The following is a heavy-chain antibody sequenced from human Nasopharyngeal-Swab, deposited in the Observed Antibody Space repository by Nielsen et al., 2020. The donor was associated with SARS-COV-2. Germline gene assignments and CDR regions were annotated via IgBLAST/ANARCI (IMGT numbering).Heavy chain of an antibody. CDR3: TRCGGGCYSGRDY. Sequence: GGSLRLSCAASGFTFSDSAIHWVRQAFGEGLEWVARIRSKGNNYATAYSASVKGRFIIFRDDPTNTAYLQMNSLKTEDTAMYYCTRCGGGCYSGRDYWGQGTLVTVSS. CDR2: IRSKGNNYAT. CDR1: GFTFSDSA. V-gene: IGHV3-73*01. J-gene: IGHJ4*02. D-gene: IGHD2-15*01.